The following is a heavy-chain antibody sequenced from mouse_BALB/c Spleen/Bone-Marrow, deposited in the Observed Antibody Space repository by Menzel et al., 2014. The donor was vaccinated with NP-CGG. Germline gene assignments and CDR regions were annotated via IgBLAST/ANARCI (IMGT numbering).Heavy chain of an antibody. CDR2: IFPGIGTT. V-gene: IGHV1S132*01. Sequence: QVQLKESGAELVKPGASVKLSCKPSGYTFTNYWIQWVKQRPGQGLGWIGEIFPGIGTTYYNEKFKGKATLTIDTSSSTAYMQLSSLTSEDSAVYFCARGGNYGYWGQGTTLTVSS. D-gene: IGHD2-1*01. CDR1: GYTFTNYW. CDR3: ARGGNYGY. J-gene: IGHJ2*01.